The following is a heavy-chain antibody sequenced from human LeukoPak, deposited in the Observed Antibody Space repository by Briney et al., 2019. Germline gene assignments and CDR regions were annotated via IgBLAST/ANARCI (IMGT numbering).Heavy chain of an antibody. V-gene: IGHV4-4*07. D-gene: IGHD3-22*01. CDR3: ARGQYYYDSSGSRYFDY. CDR1: GGSISSYY. CDR2: IYTSGST. Sequence: SETLSLTCTVSGGSISSYYWSWIRQPAGKGLEWIGRIYTSGSTNYNPSLKSRVTMSVGTSKNQFSLKLSSVTAADTAVYYCARGQYYYDSSGSRYFDYWGQGTLVTVSS. J-gene: IGHJ4*02.